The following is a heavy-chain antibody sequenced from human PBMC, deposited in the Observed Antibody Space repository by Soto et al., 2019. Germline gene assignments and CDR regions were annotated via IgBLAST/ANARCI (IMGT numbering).Heavy chain of an antibody. CDR3: ARNYMVREAKSRGYYGMDV. CDR1: GYSFTSYW. J-gene: IGHJ6*02. CDR2: IYPGDSDT. V-gene: IGHV5-51*01. Sequence: GESLKISCKGSGYSFTSYWIGWVRQMPGKGLEWMGIIYPGDSDTRYSPSFQGQVTISADKSISTAYLQWSSLKASDTAMYYCARNYMVREAKSRGYYGMDVWGQGTTVTVSS. D-gene: IGHD3-10*01.